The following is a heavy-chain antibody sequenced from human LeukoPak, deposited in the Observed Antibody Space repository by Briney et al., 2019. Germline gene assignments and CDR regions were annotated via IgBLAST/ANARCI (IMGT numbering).Heavy chain of an antibody. Sequence: GGSLRLSCAASGFTFSSYAMSWVRQAPGKGPEWVSAISGSGGNTYYADSVKGRFTISRDNSKNTLYVQMNSLRAEDTAVYYCAKDWAYCGGDCYSTVDYWGQGTLVTVSS. V-gene: IGHV3-23*01. CDR2: ISGSGGNT. CDR1: GFTFSSYA. J-gene: IGHJ4*02. CDR3: AKDWAYCGGDCYSTVDY. D-gene: IGHD2-21*02.